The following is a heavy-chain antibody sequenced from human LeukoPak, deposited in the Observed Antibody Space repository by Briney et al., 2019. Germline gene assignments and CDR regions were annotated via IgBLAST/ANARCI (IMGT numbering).Heavy chain of an antibody. V-gene: IGHV3-7*01. CDR1: GFTFSSYW. CDR3: ARDWAKYCSNGVCSLFDY. J-gene: IGHJ4*02. CDR2: IKQDGSEK. D-gene: IGHD2-8*01. Sequence: GGSLRLSCAASGFTFSSYWMSWVRQAPGKGLEWVANIKQDGSEKYYVDSVKGRFTISRDNAKNSLYLQMNSLRAEDMAVYYCARDWAKYCSNGVCSLFDYWGQGTLVTVSS.